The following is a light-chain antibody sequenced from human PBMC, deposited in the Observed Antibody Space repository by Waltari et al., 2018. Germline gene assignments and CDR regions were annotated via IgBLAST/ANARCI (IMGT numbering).Light chain of an antibody. CDR3: SSYTTSSTFV. V-gene: IGLV2-18*02. CDR1: SRDVGRYDR. Sequence: QSPLTQPPSVSGSPGQSVTISCTGTSRDVGRYDRVSWYQQSPGTAPTLLIHGVTSRPSGVPDRRSGSKSGNTSSLTISGLQAEDEGDYYCSSYTTSSTFVCGTGTEVTVL. J-gene: IGLJ1*01. CDR2: GVT.